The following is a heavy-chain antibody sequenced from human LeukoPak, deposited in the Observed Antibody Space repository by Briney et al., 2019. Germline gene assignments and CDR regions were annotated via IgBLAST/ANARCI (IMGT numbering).Heavy chain of an antibody. CDR2: ISYDGSIK. Sequence: PGGSLRLSCAASGSTFSNYALRWVRQAPGKGLEWVAVISYDGSIKYYADSVKGRFTITRDNSKNTLYLQMNSLRAEDTAVYYCARDVGCSRTNCRHNWFDPWGQGTLVTVSS. J-gene: IGHJ5*02. V-gene: IGHV3-30-3*01. CDR3: ARDVGCSRTNCRHNWFDP. CDR1: GSTFSNYA. D-gene: IGHD2-2*01.